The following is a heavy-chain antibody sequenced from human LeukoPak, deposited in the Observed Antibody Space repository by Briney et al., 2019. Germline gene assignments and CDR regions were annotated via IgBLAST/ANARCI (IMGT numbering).Heavy chain of an antibody. Sequence: PGGSLRLSCAASGFTFSSYTMNWFRQAPGEGLEWVSSISSTSSYIYYADSVKGRFTISRDKAKNSLYLQMNSLRHEDTALYYCGLAYYYYNGLDFWGQGTTVTVSS. J-gene: IGHJ6*02. CDR2: ISSTSSYI. V-gene: IGHV3-21*01. CDR3: GLAYYYYNGLDF. CDR1: GFTFSSYT.